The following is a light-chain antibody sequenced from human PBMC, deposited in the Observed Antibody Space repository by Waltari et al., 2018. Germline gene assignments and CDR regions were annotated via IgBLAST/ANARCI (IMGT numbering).Light chain of an antibody. J-gene: IGLJ3*02. CDR3: AVWDDSLSGWV. CDR2: RNN. Sequence: QSVLTQPPSASGTPGQRVTIFCSGCTSNIGSNSVYWYQHLPGTAPKVLIYRNNQRPSGVPDRFSGSKSDTSASLAISGLRSEDDAHYYCAVWDDSLSGWVFGGGTKVTVL. CDR1: TSNIGSNS. V-gene: IGLV1-47*01.